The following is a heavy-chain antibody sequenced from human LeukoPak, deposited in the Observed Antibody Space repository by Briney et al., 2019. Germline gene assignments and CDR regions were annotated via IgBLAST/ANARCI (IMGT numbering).Heavy chain of an antibody. D-gene: IGHD3-10*01. CDR3: ARGPSITMVRGGQWYYYMDV. Sequence: SETLSLTCAVYGGSFSGYFWSWIRQPPGKGLEWIGEINHSGSTNYNPSLKSRVTISVDTSKNQFSLKLSSVTAADTAVYYCARGPSITMVRGGQWYYYMDVWGKGTTVTISS. CDR2: INHSGST. V-gene: IGHV4-34*01. J-gene: IGHJ6*03. CDR1: GGSFSGYF.